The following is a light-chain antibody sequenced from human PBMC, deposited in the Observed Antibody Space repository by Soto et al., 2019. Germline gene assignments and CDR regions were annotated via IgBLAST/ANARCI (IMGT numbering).Light chain of an antibody. CDR3: QQSDSTPAIN. V-gene: IGKV1-39*01. CDR2: AAS. J-gene: IGKJ5*01. Sequence: GDSATTPCQASQSISSWLAWYQQKPGKAPKLLIYAASRLQGGVPASFSDSGSGTDFTLTISSRQSEDFATFNCQQSDSTPAINVGQGTRLEI. CDR1: QSISSW.